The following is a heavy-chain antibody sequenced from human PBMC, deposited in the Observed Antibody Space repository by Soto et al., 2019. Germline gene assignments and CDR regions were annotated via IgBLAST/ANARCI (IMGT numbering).Heavy chain of an antibody. J-gene: IGHJ3*01. D-gene: IGHD3-9*01. V-gene: IGHV1-18*01. Sequence: KLQGRVTMTTDTSTSTAYMELRSLRSDDTAVYYCARILTGHQAFDLWGQGKMVTVSS. CDR3: ARILTGHQAFDL.